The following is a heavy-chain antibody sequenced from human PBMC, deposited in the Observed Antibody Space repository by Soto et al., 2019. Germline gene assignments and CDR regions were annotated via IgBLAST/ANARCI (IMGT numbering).Heavy chain of an antibody. Sequence: ASVKVSCKASGSTFTTYAMHWVRPAPGQRLEWMGWINAGNGNTKYSQKFQGRVTITRDTSASTAYMELSSLRSEDTAVYYCARDGVAAAGNGMDVWGQGTTVTVSS. CDR1: GSTFTTYA. J-gene: IGHJ6*02. D-gene: IGHD6-13*01. CDR3: ARDGVAAAGNGMDV. CDR2: INAGNGNT. V-gene: IGHV1-3*01.